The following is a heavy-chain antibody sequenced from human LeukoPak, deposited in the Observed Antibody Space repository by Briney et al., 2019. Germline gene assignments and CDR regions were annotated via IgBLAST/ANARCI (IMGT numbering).Heavy chain of an antibody. CDR2: INHSGST. D-gene: IGHD3-10*02. V-gene: IGHV4-34*01. CDR3: AGGRVGTMWNYFDY. J-gene: IGHJ4*02. Sequence: PSETLSLTCAVYGGSFSGYYWSWIRQPPGKGLEWVGEINHSGSTNYNPSLKSRVTISVDTSKNQFSLKLSSVTAADTAVYYCAGGRVGTMWNYFDYWGQGTLVTVSS. CDR1: GGSFSGYY.